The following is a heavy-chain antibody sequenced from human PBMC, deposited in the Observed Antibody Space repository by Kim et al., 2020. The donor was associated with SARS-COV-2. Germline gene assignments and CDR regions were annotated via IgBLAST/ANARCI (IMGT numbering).Heavy chain of an antibody. J-gene: IGHJ4*02. V-gene: IGHV3-7*03. CDR3: ASTQTFDY. Sequence: EGSEGHYVDSVKGRFTISRDNAKNSLYLQMKGLRAEDTAVYYCASTQTFDYWGQGTLVTVSS. CDR2: EGSEG.